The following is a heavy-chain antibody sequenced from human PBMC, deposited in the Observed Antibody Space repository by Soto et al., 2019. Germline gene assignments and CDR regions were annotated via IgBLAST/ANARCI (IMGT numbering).Heavy chain of an antibody. D-gene: IGHD3-22*01. CDR2: IRSKANSYAT. J-gene: IGHJ3*02. CDR3: TRQTYYYDSSGYYEDAFDI. CDR1: GFTFSGSA. V-gene: IGHV3-73*02. Sequence: EVQLVESGGGLVQPGGSLKLSCAASGFTFSGSAMHWVRQASGKGLEWVGRIRSKANSYATAYAGSVKGRFTISRDDSKNTAYLQMNSLKTEDTAVYYCTRQTYYYDSSGYYEDAFDIWGQGTMVTVSS.